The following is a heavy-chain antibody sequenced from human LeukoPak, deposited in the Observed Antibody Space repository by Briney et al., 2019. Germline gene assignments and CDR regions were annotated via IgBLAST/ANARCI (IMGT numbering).Heavy chain of an antibody. CDR3: ARSQHRDGYNGDY. J-gene: IGHJ4*02. D-gene: IGHD5-24*01. Sequence: GGSLRLSCAASGFTFTSYSMNWVRQAPGKGLEWVSSINSSSSYIYYADSVKGRFTISRDNAKNSLYLQTNSLRDEDTAVYYGARSQHRDGYNGDYWGQGTMVTVSS. CDR1: GFTFTSYS. CDR2: INSSSSYI. V-gene: IGHV3-21*01.